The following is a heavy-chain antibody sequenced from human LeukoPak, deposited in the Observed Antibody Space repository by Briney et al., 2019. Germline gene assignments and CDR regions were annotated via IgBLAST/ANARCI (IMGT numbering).Heavy chain of an antibody. D-gene: IGHD5-18*01. J-gene: IGHJ4*02. CDR1: GFTFISYG. V-gene: IGHV3-23*01. Sequence: GGSLRLSCAASGFTFISYGLSWVRRAPGKGLEWVASIGDSGGDTDYADSVKGRFTISRDNSKNTMSLDMNDLRAGDMAIYYCAKDSGRGYSYGEWGQGALVIVSS. CDR3: AKDSGRGYSYGE. CDR2: IGDSGGDT.